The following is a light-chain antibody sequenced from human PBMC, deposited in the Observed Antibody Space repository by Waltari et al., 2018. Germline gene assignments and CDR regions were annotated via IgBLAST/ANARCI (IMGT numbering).Light chain of an antibody. Sequence: TPDTAVSVAMGQTVRITCQGDSLRSYYASWYQPRPGQAPILVRYDKNSRPSGVPDRFSGSSSDDTASLTITGAQAEDEAYYYCHSRDASGSGGAFGGGTKLTVL. CDR1: SLRSYY. V-gene: IGLV3-19*01. J-gene: IGLJ2*01. CDR2: DKN. CDR3: HSRDASGSGGA.